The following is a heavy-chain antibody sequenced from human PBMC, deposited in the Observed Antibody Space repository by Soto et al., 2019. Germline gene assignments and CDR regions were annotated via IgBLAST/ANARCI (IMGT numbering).Heavy chain of an antibody. J-gene: IGHJ3*02. CDR2: IKQGGSEK. CDR1: GFTFSSYW. CDR3: ARSYDFWSGYLGAFDI. Sequence: GGSLRLSCAASGFTFSSYWMSWVRQAPGKGLEWVANIKQGGSEKYYVDSVKGGFTISRDNAKNSLYLQMNSLRAEDTAVYYCARSYDFWSGYLGAFDIWGQGTMVTVSS. V-gene: IGHV3-7*01. D-gene: IGHD3-3*01.